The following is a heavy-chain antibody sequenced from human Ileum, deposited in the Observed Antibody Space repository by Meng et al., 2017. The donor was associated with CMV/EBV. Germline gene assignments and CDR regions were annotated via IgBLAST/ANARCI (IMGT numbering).Heavy chain of an antibody. V-gene: IGHV4-34*01. D-gene: IGHD3-22*01. J-gene: IGHJ4*02. Sequence: SETLSLTCTVSGGSISSYYWSWIRQPPGKGLEWIGEINHSGSTNYNPSLKSRVTISVDTSKNQFSLKLSSVTAADTAVYYCARLYDSSGCDYWGQGTLVTVSS. CDR2: INHSGST. CDR1: GGSISSYY. CDR3: ARLYDSSGCDY.